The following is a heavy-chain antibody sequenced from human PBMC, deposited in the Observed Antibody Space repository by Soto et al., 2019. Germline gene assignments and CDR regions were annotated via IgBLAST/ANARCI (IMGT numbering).Heavy chain of an antibody. Sequence: DVNLVQSGGGSAQPGGSLRLSCATSGFTFSTYAMTWVRQVPGRGLQWVSTILPDETGFYTISVKGRFTISRDNYRDIVYLQMNDLWVEDAAIYYCAKDRLPTSGQRFYFDSWGQGSLVTVSS. V-gene: IGHV3-23*04. D-gene: IGHD2-15*01. CDR1: GFTFSTYA. CDR2: ILPDETG. J-gene: IGHJ4*02. CDR3: AKDRLPTSGQRFYFDS.